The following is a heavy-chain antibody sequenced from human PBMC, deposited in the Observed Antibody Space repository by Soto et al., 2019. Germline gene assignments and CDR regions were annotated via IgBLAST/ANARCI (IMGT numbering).Heavy chain of an antibody. J-gene: IGHJ6*02. D-gene: IGHD3-16*01. CDR1: GCSISSSSYY. Sequence: SETLSLTCTVSGCSISSSSYYWGWIRQPPGKGLEWIGSIYYSGGTYYNPSLKSRVTISVDTSKNQFSLKLSSVTATDTAVYYCARGLRLYYYYYYGMDVWGQGTTVT. CDR2: IYYSGGT. CDR3: ARGLRLYYYYYYGMDV. V-gene: IGHV4-39*01.